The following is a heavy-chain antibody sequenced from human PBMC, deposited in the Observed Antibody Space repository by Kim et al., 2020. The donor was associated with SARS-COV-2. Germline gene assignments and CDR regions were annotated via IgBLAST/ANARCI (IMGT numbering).Heavy chain of an antibody. V-gene: IGHV4-61*01. CDR3: ARGYPPLLTTGGGFDY. D-gene: IGHD4-17*01. Sequence: SETLSLTCTVSGGSVSSGSYYWSWIRQPPGKGLEWIGYIYYSGSTNYNPSLKSRVTISVDTSKNQFSLKLSSVTAADTAVYYCARGYPPLLTTGGGFDYWGQGTLVTVSS. J-gene: IGHJ4*02. CDR2: IYYSGST. CDR1: GGSVSSGSYY.